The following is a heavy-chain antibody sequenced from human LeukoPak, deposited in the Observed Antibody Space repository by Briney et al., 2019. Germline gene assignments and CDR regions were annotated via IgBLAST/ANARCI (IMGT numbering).Heavy chain of an antibody. J-gene: IGHJ4*02. CDR2: INHSGST. Sequence: PSETLSLTCAVYGGSFSGYYWSWIRQPPGKGLEWIGEINHSGSTNYNPSLKSRVTISVETSKNQFSLKLSSVTAADTAVYYCARDFKVRYSYGYAYWGQGTLVTVSS. V-gene: IGHV4-34*01. CDR1: GGSFSGYY. CDR3: ARDFKVRYSYGYAY. D-gene: IGHD5-18*01.